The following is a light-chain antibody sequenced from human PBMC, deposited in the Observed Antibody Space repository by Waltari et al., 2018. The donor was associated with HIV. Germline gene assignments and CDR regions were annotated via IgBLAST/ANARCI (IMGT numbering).Light chain of an antibody. V-gene: IGLV7-43*01. J-gene: IGLJ3*02. Sequence: VATQEPSLTVSPGGTVTLTCASSTAAFSTSSYPRSFPQGPGQAPRPLIFRSNKRHSWTPQHFSGSPLGDKAVLTLSPVHPDDEADYYCLLYYDGRRPSWVFGGGTKLTVL. CDR2: RSN. CDR3: LLYYDGRRPSWV. CDR1: TAAFSTSSY.